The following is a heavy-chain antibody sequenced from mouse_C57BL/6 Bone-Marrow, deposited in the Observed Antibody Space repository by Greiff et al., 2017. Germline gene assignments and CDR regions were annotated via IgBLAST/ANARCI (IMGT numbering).Heavy chain of an antibody. D-gene: IGHD2-2*01. J-gene: IGHJ3*01. V-gene: IGHV5-12*01. CDR3: ARQEWLGWFAY. CDR1: GFTFSDYY. CDR2: ISNGGGST. Sequence: EVQLVESGGGLVQPGGSLKLSCAASGFTFSDYYMYWVRQTPEKRLEWVAYISNGGGSTYYPDTVTGRFTISRDNAKNTLYLQMSRLKSEDTAMYYCARQEWLGWFAYWGQGTLVTVAA.